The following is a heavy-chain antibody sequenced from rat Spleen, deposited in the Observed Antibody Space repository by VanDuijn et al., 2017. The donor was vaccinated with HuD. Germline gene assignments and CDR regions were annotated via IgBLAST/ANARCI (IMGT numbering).Heavy chain of an antibody. CDR3: ARHNVTTGDYFYY. D-gene: IGHD1-10*01. J-gene: IGHJ2*01. V-gene: IGHV5-31*01. CDR1: GFTFNNHW. Sequence: EVQLVESGGGLVQPGRSLKLSCVTSGFTFNNHWMTWIRQAPGKGLEWVASIPNTAGSIYYPDSVKGRFTISRDNAKTTLYLQMDSLRSEDTATYYCARHNVTTGDYFYYWGLGGMVKV. CDR2: IPNTAGSI.